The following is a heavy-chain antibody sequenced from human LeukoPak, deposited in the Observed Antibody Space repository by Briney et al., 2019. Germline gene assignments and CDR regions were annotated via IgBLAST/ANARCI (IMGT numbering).Heavy chain of an antibody. CDR1: GFTFSSYA. V-gene: IGHV3-30-3*01. J-gene: IGHJ4*02. CDR2: ISYDGSNK. Sequence: GRSLRLSCAASGFTFSSYAMHWVRQAPGKGLEWVAVISYDGSNKYYADSVKGRFTISRDNSKNTLYLQMNSLRAEDTAVYYCAKGTGGSSTRLDYWGQGTLVTVSS. CDR3: AKGTGGSSTRLDY. D-gene: IGHD2-2*01.